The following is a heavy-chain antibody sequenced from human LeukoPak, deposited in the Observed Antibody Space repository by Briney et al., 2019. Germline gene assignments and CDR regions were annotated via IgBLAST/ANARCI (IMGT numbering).Heavy chain of an antibody. J-gene: IGHJ4*02. Sequence: GGSLQISCKGSGYSFTSYWIGWGRPLPGKGLEWMGIIYPGDSDTRDSPSFQGQVTISADKSISTAYLQWSSLKASDTAMYYCARLTRGITGTTYYFDYWGQGTLVTVSS. CDR3: ARLTRGITGTTYYFDY. D-gene: IGHD1-7*01. CDR2: IYPGDSDT. CDR1: GYSFTSYW. V-gene: IGHV5-51*01.